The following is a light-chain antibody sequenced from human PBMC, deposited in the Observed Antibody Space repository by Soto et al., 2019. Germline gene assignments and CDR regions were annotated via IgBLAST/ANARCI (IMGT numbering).Light chain of an antibody. CDR3: SSYTSSGTLV. Sequence: QSALTQPASVSASPGQSITISCTGTSSDVGGYDYVAWYQQHPGKAPKLMIYDVSSRPSGVSNRFSGSKSGNTASLTISGIQAEDEADYYCSSYTSSGTLVFGGGTKLTVL. J-gene: IGLJ2*01. V-gene: IGLV2-14*03. CDR2: DVS. CDR1: SSDVGGYDY.